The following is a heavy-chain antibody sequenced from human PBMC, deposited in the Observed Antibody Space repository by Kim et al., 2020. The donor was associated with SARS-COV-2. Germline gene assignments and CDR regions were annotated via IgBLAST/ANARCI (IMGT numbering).Heavy chain of an antibody. V-gene: IGHV3-30*18. CDR1: GFTFSSYG. D-gene: IGHD3-22*01. J-gene: IGHJ4*02. CDR3: AKPLLGGYYDSSGGGEGFDY. CDR2: ISYDGSNK. Sequence: GRSLRLSCAASGFTFSSYGMHWVRQAPGKGLEWVAVISYDGSNKYYADSVKGRFTISRDNSKNTLYLQMNSLRAEDTAVYYCAKPLLGGYYDSSGGGEGFDYWGQGTLVTVSS.